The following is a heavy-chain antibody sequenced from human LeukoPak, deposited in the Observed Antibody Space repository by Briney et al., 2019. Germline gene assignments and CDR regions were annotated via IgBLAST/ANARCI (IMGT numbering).Heavy chain of an antibody. J-gene: IGHJ4*02. CDR1: GYTFTGYY. D-gene: IGHD6-6*01. V-gene: IGHV1-2*02. Sequence: GASVKVSCKASGYTFTGYYMHWVRQAPGQGLEWMGWINPNSGGTNYAQKFQGRVTMTRDTSISTAYMELSRLRSDDTAVYYCARAEEQLVSPEFDYWGQGTLVTVSS. CDR2: INPNSGGT. CDR3: ARAEEQLVSPEFDY.